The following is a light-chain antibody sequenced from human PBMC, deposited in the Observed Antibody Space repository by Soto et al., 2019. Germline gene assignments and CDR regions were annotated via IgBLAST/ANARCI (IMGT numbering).Light chain of an antibody. J-gene: IGKJ1*01. CDR2: AAS. V-gene: IGKV1-9*01. Sequence: DIQLTQSPSFLSASVGDRVTITCRASQGISTYLAWYQQKPGKAPKLLIYAASTLQSGVPSRFGGSGSGTEFTLPISSLQPEDLATFYCQHSKTFGQGTKVEIK. CDR3: QHSKT. CDR1: QGISTY.